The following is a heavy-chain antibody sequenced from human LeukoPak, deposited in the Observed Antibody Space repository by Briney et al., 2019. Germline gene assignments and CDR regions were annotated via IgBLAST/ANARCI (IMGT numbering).Heavy chain of an antibody. CDR2: ISGGDNTT. CDR3: AKDPLGETAMAGWFDP. V-gene: IGHV3-23*01. CDR1: GFTFSTYS. D-gene: IGHD5-18*01. J-gene: IGHJ5*02. Sequence: PGGSLRLSCAASGFTFSTYSMNWVRQAPGKGLEWVSVISGGDNTTYYADSVKGRFTISRDNSKNTLYLQMNSLRVEDTAIYYCAKDPLGETAMAGWFDPWGQGTLVTVSS.